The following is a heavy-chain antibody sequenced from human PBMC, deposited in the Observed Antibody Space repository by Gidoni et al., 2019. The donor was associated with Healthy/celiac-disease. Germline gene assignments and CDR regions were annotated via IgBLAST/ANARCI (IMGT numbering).Heavy chain of an antibody. CDR2: ISSSGSTI. CDR3: ARESPYYYGSGAFDY. D-gene: IGHD3-10*01. CDR1: GFTFSSYE. J-gene: IGHJ4*02. Sequence: EVQLVESGGGLVQPGGSLRRSCAASGFTFSSYEMNWVRQAPGKGLEWVSYISSSGSTIYYADSVKGRFTISRDNAKNSLYLQMNSLRAEDTAVYYCARESPYYYGSGAFDYWGQGTLVTVSS. V-gene: IGHV3-48*03.